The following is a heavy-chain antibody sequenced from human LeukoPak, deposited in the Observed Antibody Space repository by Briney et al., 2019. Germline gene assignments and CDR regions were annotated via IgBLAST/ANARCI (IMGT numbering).Heavy chain of an antibody. CDR3: AKSRSGYDWDY. D-gene: IGHD5-12*01. CDR1: GFTFSSYG. CDR2: IWYDGSNK. Sequence: TGGSLRLSCAASGFTFSSYGMHWVRQAPGKGLEWVAFIWYDGSNKYYADSVKGRFTISRDNSKNTVYLQMNSLRVEDTAVYYCAKSRSGYDWDYWGQGTLVTVSS. J-gene: IGHJ4*02. V-gene: IGHV3-30*02.